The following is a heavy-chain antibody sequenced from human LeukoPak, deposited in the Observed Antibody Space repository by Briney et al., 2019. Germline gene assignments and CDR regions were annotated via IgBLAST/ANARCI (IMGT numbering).Heavy chain of an antibody. D-gene: IGHD3-3*01. Sequence: PSQTLSLTCDASGGSITSDTYYWSWIRQPPGKGLEWIGYILHSGSTHQNPSLKSRVTISVDTSKSQFSLNLSSVTAADTAVYYCAKTRDFWSGYFDNWGQGTLVTVSS. CDR1: GGSITSDTYY. CDR3: AKTRDFWSGYFDN. V-gene: IGHV4-30-2*01. J-gene: IGHJ4*02. CDR2: ILHSGST.